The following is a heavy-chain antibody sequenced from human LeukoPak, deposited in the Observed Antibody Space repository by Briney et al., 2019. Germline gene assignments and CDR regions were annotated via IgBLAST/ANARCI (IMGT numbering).Heavy chain of an antibody. CDR3: ARGGNYYDSSGYYFDY. D-gene: IGHD3-22*01. CDR1: GGSISSYY. V-gene: IGHV4-59*01. Sequence: SETLSLTCTVSGGSISSYYWSWIRQPPGKGLEWIGYIYYSGSTNYNPSLKSRVTISVDTSKNQFSLKLSSVTAADTAVYYCARGGNYYDSSGYYFDYWGQGTLVTVSS. J-gene: IGHJ4*02. CDR2: IYYSGST.